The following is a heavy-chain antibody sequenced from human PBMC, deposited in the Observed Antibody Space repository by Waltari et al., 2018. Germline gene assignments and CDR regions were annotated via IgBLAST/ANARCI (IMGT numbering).Heavy chain of an antibody. J-gene: IGHJ4*02. V-gene: IGHV3-30*03. Sequence: QVQLVESGGGVVQPGRSLRLSCAASGFTFSSYGMQWVSQAPGKGLEWVAVISYDGSNKYYADSVKGRFTISRDNSKNTLYLQMNSLRAEDTAVYYCARCGGPTGVHDYWGQGTLVTVSS. D-gene: IGHD7-27*01. CDR3: ARCGGPTGVHDY. CDR2: ISYDGSNK. CDR1: GFTFSSYG.